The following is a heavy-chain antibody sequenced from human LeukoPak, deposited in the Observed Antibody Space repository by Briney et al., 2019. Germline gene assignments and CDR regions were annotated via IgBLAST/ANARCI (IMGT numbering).Heavy chain of an antibody. Sequence: KPSETLSLTCTVSGGSISSYYWSCIRQPPGKGLERIGYIYYSGSTNYNPSLKSRVTISVDTSKNQFSLKLSSVTAADTAVYYCARDRNRAGLLDYWGQGTLVTVSS. J-gene: IGHJ4*02. D-gene: IGHD6-13*01. V-gene: IGHV4-59*01. CDR3: ARDRNRAGLLDY. CDR1: GGSISSYY. CDR2: IYYSGST.